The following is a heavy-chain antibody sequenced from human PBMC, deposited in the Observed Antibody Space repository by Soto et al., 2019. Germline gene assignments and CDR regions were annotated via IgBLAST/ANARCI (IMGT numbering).Heavy chain of an antibody. J-gene: IGHJ4*02. V-gene: IGHV3-23*01. CDR3: AKNQHREIPRVIDF. CDR1: GLTFSNYA. CDR2: MSGSSSTT. Sequence: EGRLLESGGGLEKPGGSLRLSCATSGLTFSNYAMRWVRQAPGGGLEWVSSMSGSSSTTYYADSVRGRFTISRDRSKNTLYLQMSGLRAEDTALYYCAKNQHREIPRVIDFWCQGTLVTVSS. D-gene: IGHD3-16*02.